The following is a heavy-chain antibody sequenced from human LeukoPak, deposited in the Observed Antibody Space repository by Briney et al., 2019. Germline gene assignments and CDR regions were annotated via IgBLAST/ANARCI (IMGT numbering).Heavy chain of an antibody. D-gene: IGHD3-10*01. CDR2: IGHDGKYL. CDR3: ARDLGVGRYFDY. V-gene: IGHV3-33*01. CDR1: GFNFGVYG. Sequence: GTSLRLSCAASGFNFGVYGMHWVRQAPGKGLEWVGVIGHDGKYLKYVDSVRGRFTMSRDNSRNTLDLQMNGLRLEDTALYYCARDLGVGRYFDYCGQGPLVTVS. J-gene: IGHJ4*02.